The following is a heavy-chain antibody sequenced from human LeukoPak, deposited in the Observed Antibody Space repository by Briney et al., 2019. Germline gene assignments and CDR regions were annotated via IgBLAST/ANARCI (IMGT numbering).Heavy chain of an antibody. CDR1: GGTFSSYA. D-gene: IGHD6-19*01. Sequence: ASVKVSCKASGGTFSSYAISWVRQAPGQGLECMGRIIPILGIANYAQKFQGRVTITADKSTSTAYMELSSLRSEDTAVYYCARAVAGSLRDYCYGMDVWGQGTTVTVSS. CDR2: IIPILGIA. J-gene: IGHJ6*02. CDR3: ARAVAGSLRDYCYGMDV. V-gene: IGHV1-69*04.